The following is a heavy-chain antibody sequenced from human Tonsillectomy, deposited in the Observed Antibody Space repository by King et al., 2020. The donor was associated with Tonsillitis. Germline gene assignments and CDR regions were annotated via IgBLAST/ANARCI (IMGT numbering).Heavy chain of an antibody. J-gene: IGHJ4*02. Sequence: VQLVESGGGLVQPGGSLRLSCAASGFTFSSYSINWVRQAPGKGLEWVSYIDSRSYTIYYADSLKGRFTISRDNAKNSLYLQMNSLRAEDTAVYFCARAPIIGGVITYFDYWGQGTLVTVSS. CDR2: IDSRSYTI. CDR3: ARAPIIGGVITYFDY. V-gene: IGHV3-48*01. CDR1: GFTFSSYS. D-gene: IGHD3-3*01.